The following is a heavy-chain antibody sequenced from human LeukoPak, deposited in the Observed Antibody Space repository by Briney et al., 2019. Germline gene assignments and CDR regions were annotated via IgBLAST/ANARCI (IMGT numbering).Heavy chain of an antibody. CDR3: ARGTLTGAAAKFDP. CDR2: SYYSGST. CDR1: GGSINSGGYY. Sequence: PSETVSLTCTVSGGSINSGGYYWNWIRQHPGKGLEWIGNSYYSGSTYYNPSLKSRVNISLDTTKKQFSLKLTSVTAADTAVYYCARGTLTGAAAKFDPWGQGTLVTVSS. D-gene: IGHD2-2*01. V-gene: IGHV4-31*03. J-gene: IGHJ5*02.